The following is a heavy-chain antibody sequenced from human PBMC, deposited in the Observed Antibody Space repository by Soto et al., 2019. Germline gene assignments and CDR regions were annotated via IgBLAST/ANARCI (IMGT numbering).Heavy chain of an antibody. CDR1: GDSITSGDYY. J-gene: IGHJ6*02. D-gene: IGHD3-16*01. Sequence: SETLSLTCTVSGDSITSGDYYWSWVRQPPGKGLEWIGYIFSSGTTYYNPSLKSRLTMSLDTSQNQFSLKLNSVTAADTAVYFCARVPSPFDFYYAMDVWGQGTTVTVSS. CDR2: IFSSGTT. CDR3: ARVPSPFDFYYAMDV. V-gene: IGHV4-30-4*02.